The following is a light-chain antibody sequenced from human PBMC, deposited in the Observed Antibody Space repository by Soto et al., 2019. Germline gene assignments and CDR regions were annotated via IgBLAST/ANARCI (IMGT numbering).Light chain of an antibody. J-gene: IGKJ5*01. CDR2: GAS. CDR1: QSIKNNQ. CDR3: QQHGISHIT. Sequence: EDVLTQSPGTLSLSPGERATLSCRASQSIKNNQLAWYKQTPGQAPRLLIYGASSRATGIPDRFSSSGSGTDFTLTISRLEPEDFAVYYCQQHGISHITFGHGTRLEI. V-gene: IGKV3-20*01.